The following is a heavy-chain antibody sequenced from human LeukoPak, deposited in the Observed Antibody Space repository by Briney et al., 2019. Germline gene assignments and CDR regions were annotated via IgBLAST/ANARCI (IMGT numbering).Heavy chain of an antibody. CDR3: AREGYSFETRGLRVTFWFDP. D-gene: IGHD3-22*01. Sequence: GASVKVSCKATGYPFTDYHIHWVRQAPGQRLEWMGWINPRSGGTNFTQKFQGRVTMTRDTSLNTAYMDLSGLTSDDTAVYYCAREGYSFETRGLRVTFWFDPWGQGTLVTVSS. V-gene: IGHV1-2*02. CDR1: GYPFTDYH. J-gene: IGHJ5*02. CDR2: INPRSGGT.